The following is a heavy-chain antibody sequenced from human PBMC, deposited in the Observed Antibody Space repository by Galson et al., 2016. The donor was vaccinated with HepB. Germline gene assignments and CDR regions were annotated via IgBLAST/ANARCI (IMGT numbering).Heavy chain of an antibody. CDR3: ARVASRPDYYYGMDV. V-gene: IGHV4-61*02. J-gene: IGHJ6*04. CDR1: GVSVTSDSYY. Sequence: TLSLTCTVSGVSVTSDSYYWSWIRQPAGKGLEWIGRIYTSGTTSYNPSLKSRVTISLDTSRHQFSLRLSSVTATDTAVYYCARVASRPDYYYGMDVWGKGTLVTVSS. D-gene: IGHD6-6*01. CDR2: IYTSGTT.